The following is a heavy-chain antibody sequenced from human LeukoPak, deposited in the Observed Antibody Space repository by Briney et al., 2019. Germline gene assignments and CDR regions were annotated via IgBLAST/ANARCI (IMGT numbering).Heavy chain of an antibody. D-gene: IGHD6-6*01. V-gene: IGHV3-7*01. CDR3: ASVGYSSSSWFDP. Sequence: GGSLGLSCAASGFTFSSYWMSWVRQAPGKGLEWVANIKQDGSEKYYVDSVKGRFTISRDNAKNSLYLQMNSLRAEDTAVYYCASVGYSSSSWFDPWGQGTLVTVSS. CDR2: IKQDGSEK. J-gene: IGHJ5*02. CDR1: GFTFSSYW.